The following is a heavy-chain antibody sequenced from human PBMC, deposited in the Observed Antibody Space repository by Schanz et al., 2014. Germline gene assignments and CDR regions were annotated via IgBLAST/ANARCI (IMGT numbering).Heavy chain of an antibody. CDR3: ARDLSECEGGKCYYYGIDI. CDR2: INTANGNA. CDR1: GYTFSSHG. J-gene: IGHJ6*02. Sequence: QVHLVQSGAEVKRPGASVKVSCKASGYTFSSHGIHWLRQAPGQSLEWMGWINTANGNAKYSANFQTRVTITRDTSAATAYRELTNLRSADAAVYYSARDLSECEGGKCYYYGIDIWGQGTSVTISS. V-gene: IGHV1-3*04. D-gene: IGHD1-1*01.